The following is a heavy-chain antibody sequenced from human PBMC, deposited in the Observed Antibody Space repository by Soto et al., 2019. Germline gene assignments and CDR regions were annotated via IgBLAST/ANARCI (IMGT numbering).Heavy chain of an antibody. CDR3: TTDVAVAGTPSPYYFDY. V-gene: IGHV3-15*01. J-gene: IGHJ4*02. D-gene: IGHD6-19*01. CDR1: GFTFSNAW. Sequence: GSLRLSCAASGFTFSNAWMSWVRQAPGKGLEWVGRIKSKTDGGTTDYAAPVKGRFTISRDDSKNTLYLQMNSLKTEDTAVYYCTTDVAVAGTPSPYYFDYWGQGTLVTVSS. CDR2: IKSKTDGGTT.